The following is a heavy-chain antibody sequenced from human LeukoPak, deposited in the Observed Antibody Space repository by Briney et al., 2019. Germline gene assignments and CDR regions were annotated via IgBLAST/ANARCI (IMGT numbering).Heavy chain of an antibody. V-gene: IGHV4-39*07. J-gene: IGHJ2*01. CDR2: IYYSGST. D-gene: IGHD2-2*01. CDR3: ARDQGESTSWPYWYFDL. CDR1: GASISSGSISSNSYY. Sequence: SETLSLTCTVSGASISSGSISSNSYYWGWVRQPPGKGLEWIGSIYYSGSTYSNPSLKSRVTISVDTSKNQFSLKLSSVTAADTAVYYCARDQGESTSWPYWYFDLWGRGTLVTVSS.